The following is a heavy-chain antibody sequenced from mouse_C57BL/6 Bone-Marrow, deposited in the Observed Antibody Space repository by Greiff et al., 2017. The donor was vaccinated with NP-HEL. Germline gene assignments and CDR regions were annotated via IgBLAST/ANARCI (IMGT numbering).Heavy chain of an antibody. CDR2: IYPGSGST. CDR3: ARTGSNYAFDY. CDR1: GYTFTSYW. V-gene: IGHV1-55*01. D-gene: IGHD2-5*01. J-gene: IGHJ2*01. Sequence: QVQLQQPGAELVKPGASVKMSCKASGYTFTSYWITWVKQRPGQGLEWIGDIYPGSGSTNYNEKFKSTATLTVDTSSSTAYMQLSSMTSEDAAVYYCARTGSNYAFDYWGQGTTLTVSS.